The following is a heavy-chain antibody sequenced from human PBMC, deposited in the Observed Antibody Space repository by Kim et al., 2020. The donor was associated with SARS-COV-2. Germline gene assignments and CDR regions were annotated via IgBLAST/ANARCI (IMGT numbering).Heavy chain of an antibody. D-gene: IGHD2-8*01. V-gene: IGHV4-59*13. J-gene: IGHJ4*02. CDR1: GGSISSYY. CDR2: IYDRGST. CDR3: SRAPAVYAHLDY. Sequence: SETLSLTCTVSGGSISSYYWSWIRQPPGKGLEWIGYIYDRGSTNYNPSLKSRVTISVDTSKNQFSLKLSSVTAADTAVYYCSRAPAVYAHLDYWGPGTLV.